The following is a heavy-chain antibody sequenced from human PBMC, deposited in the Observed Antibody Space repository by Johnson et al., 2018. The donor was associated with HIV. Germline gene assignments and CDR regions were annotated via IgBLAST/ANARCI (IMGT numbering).Heavy chain of an antibody. CDR2: IKQDGSEK. V-gene: IGHV3-7*01. D-gene: IGHD6-19*01. Sequence: VQLVESGGGVVQPGRSLRLSCAASGFTFSSYAMHWVRQAPGKGLEWVANIKQDGSEKYYVDSVKGRFTISRDNAKNSLYLQMNSLRAEDTAVYYCARPGGGWYETAFDIWGQGTMVTVSS. J-gene: IGHJ3*02. CDR1: GFTFSSYA. CDR3: ARPGGGWYETAFDI.